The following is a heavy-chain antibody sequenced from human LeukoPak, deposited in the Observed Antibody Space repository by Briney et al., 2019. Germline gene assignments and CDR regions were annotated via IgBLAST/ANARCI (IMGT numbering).Heavy chain of an antibody. CDR1: GFTFSTYS. CDR3: ARDGDDGGYFDY. CDR2: ISSSVNYI. Sequence: GGSLRLSCAASGFTFSTYSMTWVRQAPGKGLEWVSFISSSVNYIYYADSVKGRFTISRDNVKNSLYLQMNSLRAEDTAVYYCARDGDDGGYFDYWGQGTLVTVSS. V-gene: IGHV3-21*01. J-gene: IGHJ4*02. D-gene: IGHD7-27*01.